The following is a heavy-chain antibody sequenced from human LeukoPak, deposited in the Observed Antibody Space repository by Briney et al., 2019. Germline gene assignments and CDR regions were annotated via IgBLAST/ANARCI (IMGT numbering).Heavy chain of an antibody. CDR3: AREGGSYSSSWGVSYYYGMDV. J-gene: IGHJ6*02. CDR1: GFTFSSYS. D-gene: IGHD6-13*01. V-gene: IGHV3-21*01. CDR2: ISSSSSDI. Sequence: GGSLRLSCAASGFTFSSYSMNWVRQAPGKGLEWVSSISSSSSDIYYADSVKGRFTISRDNAKNSLYMQMNSLRAEDTAVYYCAREGGSYSSSWGVSYYYGMDVWGQGPTVTVSS.